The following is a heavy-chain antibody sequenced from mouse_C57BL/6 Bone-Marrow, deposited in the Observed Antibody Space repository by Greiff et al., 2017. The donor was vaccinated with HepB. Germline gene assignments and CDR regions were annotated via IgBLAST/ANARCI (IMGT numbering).Heavy chain of an antibody. Sequence: VQLKESGAELVRPGASVKLSCTASGFNIKDDYMHWVKQRPEQGLEWIGWIDPENGDTEYAAKFQGKATITADTSSNPSYLQLSSLTSEDTAVYYCTTVYYGSQYYYAMDYWGQGTSVTVSS. CDR1: GFNIKDDY. D-gene: IGHD1-1*01. CDR2: IDPENGDT. CDR3: TTVYYGSQYYYAMDY. J-gene: IGHJ4*01. V-gene: IGHV14-4*01.